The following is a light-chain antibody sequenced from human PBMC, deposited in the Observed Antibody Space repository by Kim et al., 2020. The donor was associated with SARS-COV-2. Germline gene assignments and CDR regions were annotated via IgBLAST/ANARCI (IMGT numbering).Light chain of an antibody. CDR1: QSVGRN. Sequence: DIVMTQSPATLSVSPGETATLSCRPSQSVGRNLAWYQQRPGQAPRLLMYGVSTRATDTPARFSGDGSGTEFTLTIFGLQSEDFAVYYCQQYSNWPPYTFGQGTKLEI. V-gene: IGKV3-15*01. CDR3: QQYSNWPPYT. J-gene: IGKJ2*01. CDR2: GVS.